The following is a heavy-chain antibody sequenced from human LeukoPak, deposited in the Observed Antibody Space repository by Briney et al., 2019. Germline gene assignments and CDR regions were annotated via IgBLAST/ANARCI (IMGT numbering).Heavy chain of an antibody. CDR1: GGSISSYY. CDR3: ARDPKYSGSYFDY. J-gene: IGHJ4*02. Sequence: PSETLSLTCTVSGGSISSYYWSWIRQPPGKGLEWIGYIYYSGSTNYNPSLKSRVTISVDTSKNQFSLRLSSVTAADTAVYYCARDPKYSGSYFDYWGQGTLVTVSS. D-gene: IGHD1-26*01. CDR2: IYYSGST. V-gene: IGHV4-59*12.